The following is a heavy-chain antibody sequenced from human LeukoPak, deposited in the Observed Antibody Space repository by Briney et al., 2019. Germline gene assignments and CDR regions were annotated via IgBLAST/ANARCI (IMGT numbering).Heavy chain of an antibody. CDR1: GFTFSDAW. D-gene: IGHD6-6*01. CDR2: IKSKTDGETT. CDR3: TGSSSDY. V-gene: IGHV3-15*01. J-gene: IGHJ4*02. Sequence: PGGSLRLSCAASGFTFSDAWMSWVRQAPGKGLEWVGRIKSKTDGETTDYTPPLKGRFTISRDDSKNTLYLQMNSLKTEDTAVYYCTGSSSDYWGQGTLVTVSS.